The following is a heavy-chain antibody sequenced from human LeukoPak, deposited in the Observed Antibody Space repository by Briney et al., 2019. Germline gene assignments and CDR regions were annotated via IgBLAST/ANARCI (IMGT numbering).Heavy chain of an antibody. Sequence: GGSLRLSCAASGFSFSTYWMSWVRQAPGKGLEWVANIKQDGSEKYYVDSAKGRFTISRDNAKNSLYLQMNSLRAEDTAVYYCATDLGSSRPNFWGQGILVTVST. J-gene: IGHJ4*02. V-gene: IGHV3-7*01. CDR3: ATDLGSSRPNF. CDR1: GFSFSTYW. D-gene: IGHD6-13*01. CDR2: IKQDGSEK.